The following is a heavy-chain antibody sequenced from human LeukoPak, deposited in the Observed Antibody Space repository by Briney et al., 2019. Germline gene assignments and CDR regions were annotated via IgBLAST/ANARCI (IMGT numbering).Heavy chain of an antibody. Sequence: GGSLRLSCAASGFTFSSYSMNWVRQAPGKGLEWVSSISIISSYIYYADSVKGRFTISRGNAKNSLFLQMNSLRAEDTAVYFCARDYCSSSSCYFDYWGQGTLVTVSS. CDR1: GFTFSSYS. CDR2: ISIISSYI. J-gene: IGHJ4*02. D-gene: IGHD2-2*01. CDR3: ARDYCSSSSCYFDY. V-gene: IGHV3-21*01.